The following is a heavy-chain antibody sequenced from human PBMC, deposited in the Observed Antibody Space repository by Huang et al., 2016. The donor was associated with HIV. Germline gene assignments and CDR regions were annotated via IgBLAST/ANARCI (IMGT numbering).Heavy chain of an antibody. CDR3: ATKTAAMDI. V-gene: IGHV3-7*01. CDR2: SKQDESEK. D-gene: IGHD1-7*01. J-gene: IGHJ6*02. Sequence: VESGGRLVQPGGSLRLSCVGSTFTFGAYWMSWVRQSQGKGLEWVANSKQDESEKYYVESVKGRFNISRDNAKKVLFLEMNNVRVEDTATYYCATKTAAMDIWGQGTTVTVS. CDR1: TFTFGAYW.